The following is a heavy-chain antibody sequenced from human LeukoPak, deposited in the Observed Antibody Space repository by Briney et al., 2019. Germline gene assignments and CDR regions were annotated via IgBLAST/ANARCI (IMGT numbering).Heavy chain of an antibody. Sequence: HSGGSLRLSCAASGFIFSNFAMTWVRQAPGKGLEWVSTISGPGGSTYYGDSVKGRFTTSRDNSKNTVYLQMNSLRADDTAIYYCAKGDYGYYYYMDVWGKGTTVTVSS. CDR2: ISGPGGST. CDR3: AKGDYGYYYYMDV. CDR1: GFIFSNFA. J-gene: IGHJ6*03. V-gene: IGHV3-23*01. D-gene: IGHD4-17*01.